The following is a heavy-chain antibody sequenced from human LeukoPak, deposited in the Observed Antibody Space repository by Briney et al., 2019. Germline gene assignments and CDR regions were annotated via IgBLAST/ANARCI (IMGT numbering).Heavy chain of an antibody. CDR1: GYTLTELS. V-gene: IGHV3-23*01. D-gene: IGHD1/OR15-1a*01. Sequence: ASVKVSCKVSGYTLTELSMHWGRQAPGKGREWVSAISGAGSDTFYTDSVKGCFTISRDNSKNTLYLQMNGLRGDDTPVYYRATVNWNREDGRESWGQGPLVTVSS. J-gene: IGHJ5*02. CDR3: ATVNWNREDGRES. CDR2: ISGAGSDT.